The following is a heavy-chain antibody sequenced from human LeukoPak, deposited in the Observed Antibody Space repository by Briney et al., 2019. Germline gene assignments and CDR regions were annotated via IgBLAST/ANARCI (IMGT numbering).Heavy chain of an antibody. D-gene: IGHD4-17*01. CDR1: GFTFSSYS. V-gene: IGHV3-33*08. CDR2: IWYDGSNK. Sequence: GGSLRLSCAASGFTFSSYSMNWVRQAPGKGLEWVAVIWYDGSNKYYADSVKGRFTISRDNSKNTLYLQMNSLRAEDTAVYYCARIYGDYDVGFDYWGQGTLVTVSS. J-gene: IGHJ4*02. CDR3: ARIYGDYDVGFDY.